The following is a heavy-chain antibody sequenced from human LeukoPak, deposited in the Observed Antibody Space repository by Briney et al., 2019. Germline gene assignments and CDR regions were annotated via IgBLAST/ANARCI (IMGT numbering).Heavy chain of an antibody. V-gene: IGHV1-2*02. D-gene: IGHD2-15*01. Sequence: ASVKVSCKASGYTFTGYYMHWVRQAPGQGLEWMGWINPNSGGTNYAQKFQGRVTTTRDTSISTAYMKLSRLRSDDTAVYYCARERTLTSCYDYWGQGTLVTVSS. CDR1: GYTFTGYY. CDR2: INPNSGGT. CDR3: ARERTLTSCYDY. J-gene: IGHJ4*02.